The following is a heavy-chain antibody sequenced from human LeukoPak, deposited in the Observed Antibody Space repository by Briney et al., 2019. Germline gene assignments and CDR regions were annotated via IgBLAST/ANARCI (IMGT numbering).Heavy chain of an antibody. Sequence: GGTLRLSCEVSGFTFSNYWMMWVRQAPGKGLEWVASIDEDGSETNYVDSVTGRFTVSRDHAKNSLFLQMNSLRAEDTAVYYCVRYGRRANDQPFDVWGQGTMVTVSS. V-gene: IGHV3-7*01. J-gene: IGHJ3*01. CDR1: GFTFSNYW. D-gene: IGHD1-1*01. CDR3: VRYGRRANDQPFDV. CDR2: IDEDGSET.